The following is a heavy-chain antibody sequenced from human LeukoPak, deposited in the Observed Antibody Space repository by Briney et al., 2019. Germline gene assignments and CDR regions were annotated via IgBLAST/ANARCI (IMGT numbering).Heavy chain of an antibody. Sequence: ASVKASCKVSGYTLTELSMHWVRQAPGKGLEWMGGFDPEDGETIYAQKFQGRVTMTEDTSTDTAYMELSSLRSEDTAVYYCATGFVGAAAEVNWGQGTLVTVSS. CDR2: FDPEDGET. D-gene: IGHD6-13*01. J-gene: IGHJ4*02. CDR3: ATGFVGAAAEVN. CDR1: GYTLTELS. V-gene: IGHV1-24*01.